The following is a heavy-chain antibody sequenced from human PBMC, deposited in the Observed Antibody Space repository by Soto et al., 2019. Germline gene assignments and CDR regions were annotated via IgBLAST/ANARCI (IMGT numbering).Heavy chain of an antibody. CDR2: IIPILGLA. J-gene: IGHJ4*02. CDR1: GGTFSSYT. Sequence: QVQLVQSGAEVKKPGSSVKVSCKASGGTFSSYTISWVRQAPGQGLEWMGRIIPILGLANYAQKFQGRVTITADKSTSTAYMELSSLRSEDTAVYYCASGTGTRGDGFGYWGQGTLVAASS. V-gene: IGHV1-69*02. CDR3: ASGTGTRGDGFGY. D-gene: IGHD1-7*01.